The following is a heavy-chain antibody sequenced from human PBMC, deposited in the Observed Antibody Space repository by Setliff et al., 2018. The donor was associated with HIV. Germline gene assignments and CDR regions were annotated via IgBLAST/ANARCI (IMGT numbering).Heavy chain of an antibody. CDR2: IYYSGST. CDR3: ARDVTLIVEGGMDV. D-gene: IGHD3-22*01. V-gene: IGHV4-39*02. Sequence: TSETLSLTCTVSGGSISSGDYYWSWIRQHPRKGLEWIGSIYYSGSTYYNPSLKSRVTISVDTSKNQFSLKLSSVTAADTAVYYCARDVTLIVEGGMDVWGQGTTVTVSS. J-gene: IGHJ6*02. CDR1: GGSISSGDYY.